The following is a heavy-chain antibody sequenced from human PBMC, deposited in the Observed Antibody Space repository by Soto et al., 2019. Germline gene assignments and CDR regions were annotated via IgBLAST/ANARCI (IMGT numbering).Heavy chain of an antibody. Sequence: PGGSLRLSCAASGFRFDDYAMHWVRRGPGKGLEWVSGIGWNSADIAYADSVKGRFTISRDNAKNSLYLQMNSLRAEDTAVYYCARDAFDIWGQGTMVTVSS. CDR3: ARDAFDI. CDR2: IGWNSADI. J-gene: IGHJ3*02. V-gene: IGHV3-9*01. CDR1: GFRFDDYA.